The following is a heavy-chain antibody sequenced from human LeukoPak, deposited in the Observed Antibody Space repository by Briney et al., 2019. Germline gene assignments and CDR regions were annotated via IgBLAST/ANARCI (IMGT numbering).Heavy chain of an antibody. D-gene: IGHD4-17*01. CDR1: GYTFTSYY. V-gene: IGHV1-46*01. CDR2: IMPLFGTA. Sequence: ASVKVSCKASGYTFTSYYMHWVRQAPGQGLEWLGAIMPLFGTAGYAQKFQGRVTITKDESTRTVYLELTSLRSDDTAVYYCARDVHGDYGSGWFDPWGQGTLVSVSS. CDR3: ARDVHGDYGSGWFDP. J-gene: IGHJ5*02.